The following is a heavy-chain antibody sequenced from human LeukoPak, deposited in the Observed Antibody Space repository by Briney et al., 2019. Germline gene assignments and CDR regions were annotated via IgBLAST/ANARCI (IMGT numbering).Heavy chain of an antibody. CDR2: IKQDGSEK. J-gene: IGHJ6*02. V-gene: IGHV3-7*01. CDR3: ARIREMNWSDGYYGMDV. D-gene: IGHD1-1*01. Sequence: GGSLRLSCAASGFTFSSYWMSWVRQAPGKGLEWVANIKQDGSEKYYVDSVKGRFTISRDNAKNSLYLQMNSLRAEDTAVYYCARIREMNWSDGYYGMDVWGQGTTVTVSS. CDR1: GFTFSSYW.